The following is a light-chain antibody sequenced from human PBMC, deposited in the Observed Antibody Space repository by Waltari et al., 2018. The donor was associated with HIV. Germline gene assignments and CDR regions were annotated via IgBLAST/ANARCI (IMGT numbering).Light chain of an antibody. CDR2: WAS. CDR1: QNLFYSSNNKNY. J-gene: IGKJ2*01. V-gene: IGKV4-1*01. Sequence: DIVMTQSPDSLAVSLGGRTTINCKSSQNLFYSSNNKNYLAWYQHKPGQPPKLLFYWASTRESGVPDRVSGSGSGTNFTLTISSLQADDVAVYFCQQYYSTPPTFGQGTKVEIK. CDR3: QQYYSTPPT.